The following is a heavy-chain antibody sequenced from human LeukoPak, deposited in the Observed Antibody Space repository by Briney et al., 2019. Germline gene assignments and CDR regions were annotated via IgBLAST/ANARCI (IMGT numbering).Heavy chain of an antibody. V-gene: IGHV3-30-3*01. D-gene: IGHD5-24*01. J-gene: IGHJ4*02. CDR3: ARDVEMATILYYFDY. CDR2: ISYDGSNK. CDR1: EFTFSSYA. Sequence: GRSLRLSCAASEFTFSSYAMHWVRQAPGKGLEWVAVISYDGSNKYYADSVKGRFTISRDNSKNALYLQMNSLRAEDTAVYYCARDVEMATILYYFDYWGQGTLVTVSS.